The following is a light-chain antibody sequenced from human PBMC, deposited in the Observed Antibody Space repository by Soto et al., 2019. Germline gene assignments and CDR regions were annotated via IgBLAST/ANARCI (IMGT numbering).Light chain of an antibody. CDR2: EVI. CDR1: SSDVGAYNY. Sequence: QSALTQPASVSGSPGQSITISCTGTSSDVGAYNYVSWYQQHPGKAPKLMIYEVINRPSGVSNRFSGSKSGNTASLTISGLQAEDEADYYCGSYTSASTLVFRTGTKLTVL. V-gene: IGLV2-14*01. CDR3: GSYTSASTLV. J-gene: IGLJ1*01.